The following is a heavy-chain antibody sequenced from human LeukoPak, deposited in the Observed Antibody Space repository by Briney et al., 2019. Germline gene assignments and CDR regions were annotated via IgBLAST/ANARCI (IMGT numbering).Heavy chain of an antibody. CDR3: AKGVFFYYDRPNGFDI. Sequence: GGSLRLSCTGSGFTFSTYTMNWVRQAPGKGLEWVSGISAGGGSTYYADSVKGRFIISRDNSKNTLYLQMNSLRAEDTAVYYCAKGVFFYYDRPNGFDIWGQGTMVTVSS. CDR2: ISAGGGST. D-gene: IGHD3-22*01. CDR1: GFTFSTYT. V-gene: IGHV3-23*01. J-gene: IGHJ3*02.